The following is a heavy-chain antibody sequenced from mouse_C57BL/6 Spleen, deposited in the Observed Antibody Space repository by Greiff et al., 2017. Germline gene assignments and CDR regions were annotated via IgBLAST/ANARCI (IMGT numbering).Heavy chain of an antibody. V-gene: IGHV1-72*01. J-gene: IGHJ1*03. CDR2: IDHNSGGT. CDR3: AKEPYGNWYFDV. D-gene: IGHD2-1*01. CDR1: GYTFTSYW. Sequence: QVQLQQPGAELVKPGASVKLSCKASGYTFTSYWMHWVKQRPGRGLEWIGWIDHNSGGTKYNEKFTSKATLTVDKHSSTAYMQLSSLTSEDSAVYYCAKEPYGNWYFDVWGTGTTVTVSS.